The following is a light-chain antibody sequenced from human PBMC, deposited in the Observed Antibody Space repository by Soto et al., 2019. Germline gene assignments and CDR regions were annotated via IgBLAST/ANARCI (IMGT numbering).Light chain of an antibody. CDR2: DVI. CDR3: SSYTSSNTQV. J-gene: IGLJ1*01. CDR1: SSDVGGYNY. V-gene: IGLV2-14*01. Sequence: QSVLTQPASVSGSPGQSITISCTGTSSDVGGYNYVSWYQQHPGKAPKLIIYDVINRPSGVSNHFSGSKSDNTASLTISGLQAEDEADYYCSSYTSSNTQVFGTGTKVTVL.